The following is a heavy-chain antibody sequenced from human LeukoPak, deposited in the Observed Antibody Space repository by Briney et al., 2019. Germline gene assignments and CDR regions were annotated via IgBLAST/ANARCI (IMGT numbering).Heavy chain of an antibody. CDR2: ISSSGSTI. CDR1: GFTFSSYE. J-gene: IGHJ4*02. V-gene: IGHV3-48*03. CDR3: ASQREYYYDSSGYN. Sequence: GGSLRLSCAASGFTFSSYEMNWVRQAPGKGLEWVSYISSSGSTIYYADSVKGRFTISRDNAKNSLYLQMNSLRAEDTAVYYCASQREYYYDSSGYNWGQGTVVTVSS. D-gene: IGHD3-22*01.